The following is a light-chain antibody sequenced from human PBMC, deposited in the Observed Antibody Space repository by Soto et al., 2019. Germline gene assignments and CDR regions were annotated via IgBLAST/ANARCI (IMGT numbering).Light chain of an antibody. Sequence: QSALTQPASVSGSPGQSITISCTGTGSDVGSYNYVSWYQQHPGKAPKLMIYDVSNRPSGVSDRFSGSKSGNTASLTISGLQAEDEGDYYCSSYTTSSTFWMFGGGTQLTVL. CDR2: DVS. CDR3: SSYTTSSTFWM. J-gene: IGLJ7*01. CDR1: GSDVGSYNY. V-gene: IGLV2-14*03.